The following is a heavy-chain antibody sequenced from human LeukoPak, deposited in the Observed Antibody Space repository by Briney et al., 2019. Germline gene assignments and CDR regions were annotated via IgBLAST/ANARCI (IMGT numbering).Heavy chain of an antibody. Sequence: GGSLRLSCVASGLTFSNYWMHWVRQPPGKGLVWVSRIYVDGRTTNYADSVKGRFTISRDNAKNTVYLEMNSLSVEDTATYYCIRDFRSADLWGQGTLVTVTS. J-gene: IGHJ5*02. CDR1: GLTFSNYW. CDR2: IYVDGRTT. V-gene: IGHV3-74*01. CDR3: IRDFRSADL.